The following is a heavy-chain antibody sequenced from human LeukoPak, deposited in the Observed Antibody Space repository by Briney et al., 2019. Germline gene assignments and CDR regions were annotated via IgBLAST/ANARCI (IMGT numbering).Heavy chain of an antibody. J-gene: IGHJ5*02. CDR2: IYPGNSVT. CDR3: ARYYCSGGSCYSADYNWFDP. Sequence: GESLKISCKGSGYRFTDYWIGWVRQKPGKGLEWMGIIYPGNSVTRYSPSFQGQVTISADKSINTAYLQWSSLKASDTAMYYCARYYCSGGSCYSADYNWFDPWGQGTLVTVSS. D-gene: IGHD2-15*01. CDR1: GYRFTDYW. V-gene: IGHV5-51*01.